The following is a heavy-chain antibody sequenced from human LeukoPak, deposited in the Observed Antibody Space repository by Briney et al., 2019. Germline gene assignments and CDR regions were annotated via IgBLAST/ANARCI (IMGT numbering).Heavy chain of an antibody. Sequence: SETLSLTCTVSDGSISSSSYYWGWIRQPPGKGLEWIGSIYYSGSTYYNPSLKSRVTISVDTSKNQFSLKLSSVTAADTAVYYCASYSYWGATIDYWGQGTLVTVSS. V-gene: IGHV4-39*01. CDR3: ASYSYWGATIDY. CDR1: DGSISSSSYY. CDR2: IYYSGST. J-gene: IGHJ4*02. D-gene: IGHD2-15*01.